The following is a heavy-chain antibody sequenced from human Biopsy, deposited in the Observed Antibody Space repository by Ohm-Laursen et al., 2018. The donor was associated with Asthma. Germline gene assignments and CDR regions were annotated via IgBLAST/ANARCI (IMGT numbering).Heavy chain of an antibody. CDR3: ARAAITGIRGWFDP. D-gene: IGHD1-20*01. CDR2: IDQSGYT. J-gene: IGHJ5*02. Sequence: SQTLSLTCTVYGGYLTGHYWNWIRQPPGKGLEWIGEIDQSGYTNYNPSLKSRVTISADTSKNQFHLNLSSVTAADTAVYFCARAAITGIRGWFDPWGQGTPVTVSS. V-gene: IGHV4-34*01. CDR1: GGYLTGHY.